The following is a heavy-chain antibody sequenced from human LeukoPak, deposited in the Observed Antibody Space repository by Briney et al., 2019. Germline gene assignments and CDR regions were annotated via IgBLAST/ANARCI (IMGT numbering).Heavy chain of an antibody. CDR3: ARGGKDTIVLYYYYYMDV. J-gene: IGHJ6*03. V-gene: IGHV1-8*01. CDR2: MNPNSGNT. CDR1: GYSFTAYG. Sequence: GASVKVSCKASGYSFTAYGMGWLRQATGQGLEWMGWMNPNSGNTGYAQKFQGRVTMTRNTSISTAYMELSSLRSEDTAVYYCARGGKDTIVLYYYYYMDVWGKGTTVTVSS. D-gene: IGHD3-3*01.